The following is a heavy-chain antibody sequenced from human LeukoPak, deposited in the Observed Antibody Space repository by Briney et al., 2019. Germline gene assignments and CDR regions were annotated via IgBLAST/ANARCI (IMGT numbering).Heavy chain of an antibody. CDR1: GFTFTNYW. V-gene: IGHV3-30*18. CDR3: AKDTAVRFLEWLSTRVYYYGMDV. CDR2: MSYDGSNK. Sequence: GGSLRLSCAASGFTFTNYWMSWVRQAPGKGLEWLAVMSYDGSNKYYADSVKGRFTISRDNSKNTLYLQMNSLRAEDTAVYYCAKDTAVRFLEWLSTRVYYYGMDVWGQGTTVTVSS. J-gene: IGHJ6*02. D-gene: IGHD3-3*01.